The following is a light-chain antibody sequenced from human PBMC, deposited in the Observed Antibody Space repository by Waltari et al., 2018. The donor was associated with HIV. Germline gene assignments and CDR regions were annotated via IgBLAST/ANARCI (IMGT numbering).Light chain of an antibody. V-gene: IGLV1-47*01. CDR3: AAWDDSLSGRV. J-gene: IGLJ2*01. CDR1: TPNIGSTY. Sequence: QSVLTQPPSASGPPGQRVTTPCSGTTPNIGSTYVYWHRHLPAPPPHLPPPRTAPQPPNQRNNQPPLGGPDPFPGSKSGTSASLAISGLRSEDEADYYCAAWDDSLSGRVFGGGTKLTVL. CDR2: RNN.